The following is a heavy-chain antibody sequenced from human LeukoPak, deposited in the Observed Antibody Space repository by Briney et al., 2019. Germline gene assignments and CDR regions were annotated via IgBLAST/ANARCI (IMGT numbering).Heavy chain of an antibody. J-gene: IGHJ5*02. CDR1: GYSFGIYW. D-gene: IGHD6-13*01. Sequence: GESLKISCKASGYSFGIYWIAWVRQMPGKGLEWMGIIYPGDSDTRYSPSFQGQVTISVDKSISTAYLQWSSLKASDTAIYFCARQSKQQLEDWFDPWGQGTLVTVSS. CDR3: ARQSKQQLEDWFDP. V-gene: IGHV5-51*01. CDR2: IYPGDSDT.